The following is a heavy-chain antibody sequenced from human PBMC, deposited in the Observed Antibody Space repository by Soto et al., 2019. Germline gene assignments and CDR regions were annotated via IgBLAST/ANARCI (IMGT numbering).Heavy chain of an antibody. CDR2: INAGNGNT. J-gene: IGHJ4*02. CDR3: ARRNNSGPIDY. Sequence: QVHLVQSVAEVKEPGASLKVSCKTSGFTFTTHAIHWVRQAPGQRFEWMGWINAGNGNTKYSQRFQDRVTISRDTSASTAYMELSSLTSEDRAVYYCARRNNSGPIDYWGQGTLVTVSS. V-gene: IGHV1-3*01. CDR1: GFTFTTHA. D-gene: IGHD5-12*01.